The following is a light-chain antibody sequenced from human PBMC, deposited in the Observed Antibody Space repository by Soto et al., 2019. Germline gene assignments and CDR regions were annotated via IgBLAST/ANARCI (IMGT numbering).Light chain of an antibody. V-gene: IGKV3-20*01. CDR3: QQYGSSST. Sequence: EIVLTPSPATLSLSPGERATLSCRASQSVGSYLAWYQQKPGQAPRLLIYGACSRPTGIPDMFSGSGSGTDFTLTISRLEPEDFAVYYCQQYGSSSTFGQGTRLEIK. CDR1: QSVGSY. J-gene: IGKJ5*01. CDR2: GAC.